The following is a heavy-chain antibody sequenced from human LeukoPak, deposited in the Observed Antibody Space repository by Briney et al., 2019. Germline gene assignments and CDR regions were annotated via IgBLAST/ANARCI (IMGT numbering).Heavy chain of an antibody. CDR3: ARASGSGSYSYYFDY. Sequence: PSETLSLTCTVSGGSISSSSYYWGWIRQPPGKGLEWIGSIYYSGSTYYNPSLKSRVTISVDTSKNQFSLKLSSVTAADTAVYYCARASGSGSYSYYFDYWGQGTLVTVSS. D-gene: IGHD3-10*01. CDR2: IYYSGST. V-gene: IGHV4-39*07. CDR1: GGSISSSSYY. J-gene: IGHJ4*02.